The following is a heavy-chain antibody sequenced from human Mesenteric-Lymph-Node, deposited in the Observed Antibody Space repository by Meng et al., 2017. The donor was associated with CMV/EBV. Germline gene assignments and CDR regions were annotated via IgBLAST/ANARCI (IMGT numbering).Heavy chain of an antibody. CDR2: INHSGST. CDR1: GGSFSGYY. D-gene: IGHD3-9*01. V-gene: IGHV4-34*01. CDR3: ARGSSYDILTGYFDY. J-gene: IGHJ4*02. Sequence: VPLHHWGAGLLKPSETLSVTCAVYGGSFSGYYWNWIRQSPEKGLEWIGEINHSGSTTYNPSFTSRIIISVDTSTNQISLNMSSVTAADTAVYYCARGSSYDILTGYFDYWGQGALVTVSS.